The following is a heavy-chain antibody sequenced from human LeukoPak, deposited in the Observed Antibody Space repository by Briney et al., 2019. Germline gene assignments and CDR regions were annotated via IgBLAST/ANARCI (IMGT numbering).Heavy chain of an antibody. CDR2: IRYNGNDN. CDR3: ARDPYSGSYGADYYYYMDV. V-gene: IGHV3-30*02. D-gene: IGHD1-26*01. J-gene: IGHJ6*03. CDR1: GFTFNTYG. Sequence: GGSLRLSCAASGFTFNTYGLHWVRQAPGKGLEWVAFIRYNGNDNYYTDSVKGRFTISRDNAKSSLYLQMNSLRAEDTAVYYCARDPYSGSYGADYYYYMDVWGKGTTVTISS.